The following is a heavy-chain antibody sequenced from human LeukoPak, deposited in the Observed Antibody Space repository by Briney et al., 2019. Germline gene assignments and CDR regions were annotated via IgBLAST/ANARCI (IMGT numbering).Heavy chain of an antibody. CDR1: GGSISSGGYY. V-gene: IGHV4-31*03. D-gene: IGHD3-22*01. CDR3: AISYYVSSGLDY. J-gene: IGHJ4*02. CDR2: IYYSGST. Sequence: PSQTLSLTCTVSGGSISSGGYYWSWIRQHPGKGLEWIGYIYYSGSTYYNPSLKSRVTISVDRSNNQFSLKLNSVTAADTAVYYCAISYYVSSGLDYWGQGTLVTVSS.